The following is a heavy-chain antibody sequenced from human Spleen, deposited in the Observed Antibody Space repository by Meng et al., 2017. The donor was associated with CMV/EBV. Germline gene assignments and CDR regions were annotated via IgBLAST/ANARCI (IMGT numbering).Heavy chain of an antibody. CDR1: GSVSSGDYY. Sequence: GSVSSGDYYWSWIRQPPGKGLEWIGYIYYSGSTYYNPSLKSRVTISVDTSKNQFSLKLSSVTAADTAVYYCARAVVPAAILSAFDIWGQGTMVTVSS. V-gene: IGHV4-30-4*08. CDR3: ARAVVPAAILSAFDI. D-gene: IGHD2-2*02. CDR2: IYYSGST. J-gene: IGHJ3*02.